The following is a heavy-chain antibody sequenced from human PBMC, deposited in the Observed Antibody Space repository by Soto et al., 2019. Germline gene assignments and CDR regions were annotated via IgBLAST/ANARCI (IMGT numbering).Heavy chain of an antibody. Sequence: QVQPEQSGAEVKRPGSSVKVSCKTSGETFSKYTISWVRQAPGQGLEWMGRIIPMLGVTNYAEKFPGRLTITAHKSTNTVYMELSSRRSNDTAVYYCATGWVTDFDHWGQGTLVTVSS. D-gene: IGHD2-21*02. J-gene: IGHJ5*02. CDR2: IIPMLGVT. CDR3: ATGWVTDFDH. CDR1: GETFSKYT. V-gene: IGHV1-69*02.